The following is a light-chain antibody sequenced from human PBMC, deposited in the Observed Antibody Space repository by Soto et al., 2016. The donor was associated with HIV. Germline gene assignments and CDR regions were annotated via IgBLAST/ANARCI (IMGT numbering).Light chain of an antibody. Sequence: SYVLTQPAAVSVAPGKLATITCEGDNLGSQSVHWYQQKPGQAPVLVVYDDRARPPGIPARFSGSTSGDSAILTISRVEVGDEADYYCQVWDSRSDGLFGGGTKRDRP. V-gene: IGLV3-21*03. J-gene: IGLJ3*02. CDR3: QVWDSRSDGL. CDR1: NLGSQS. CDR2: DDR.